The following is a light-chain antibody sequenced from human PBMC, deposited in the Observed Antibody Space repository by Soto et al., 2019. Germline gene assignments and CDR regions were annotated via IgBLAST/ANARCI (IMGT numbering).Light chain of an antibody. Sequence: ALTKPASVSGSPGQSITISCTGTSSDVGGYNYVSWYQQHPGKAPKLMIYDVSDRPSGVSNRFSGSKSGNTASLTISGLQAEDEADYYCNSYTSSSTYVFGTGTKVTVL. CDR3: NSYTSSSTYV. V-gene: IGLV2-14*03. CDR1: SSDVGGYNY. J-gene: IGLJ1*01. CDR2: DVS.